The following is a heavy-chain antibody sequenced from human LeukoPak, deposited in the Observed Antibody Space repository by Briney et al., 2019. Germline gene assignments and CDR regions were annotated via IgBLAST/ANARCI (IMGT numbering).Heavy chain of an antibody. D-gene: IGHD3-22*01. CDR3: AKDHYYDSSGYYYFDY. J-gene: IGHJ4*02. Sequence: GGSLRLSCAASGFTFSSYAMSWVRQAPGKGLEWVSAISGSGGSTYYADSVKGRFTNSRDNSKNTLYLQMNSLRAEDTAVYYCAKDHYYDSSGYYYFDYWGQGTLVTVSS. CDR2: ISGSGGST. V-gene: IGHV3-23*01. CDR1: GFTFSSYA.